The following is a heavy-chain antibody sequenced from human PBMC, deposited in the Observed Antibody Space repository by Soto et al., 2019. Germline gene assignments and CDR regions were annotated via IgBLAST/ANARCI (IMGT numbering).Heavy chain of an antibody. CDR2: ISTYNGNA. CDR3: ASCITIFGVVDSLDY. CDR1: GHTFTSQG. Sequence: ASVKVSCKASGHTFTSQGISWVRRAPGRGLEWMGYISTYNGNANYAQNLQGRLTMIADTPTSTAYMDLRSLRSDDTAVYYCASCITIFGVVDSLDYWGQGTPVTVSS. V-gene: IGHV1-18*01. D-gene: IGHD3-3*01. J-gene: IGHJ4*02.